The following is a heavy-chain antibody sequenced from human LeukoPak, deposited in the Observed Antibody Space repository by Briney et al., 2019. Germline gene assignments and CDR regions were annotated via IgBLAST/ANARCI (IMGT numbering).Heavy chain of an antibody. D-gene: IGHD3-10*01. V-gene: IGHV1-69*05. CDR2: IIPIFGTA. CDR1: GGTFSSYA. J-gene: IGHJ5*02. CDR3: AGASGFQVPNWFDP. Sequence: SVKVSCKASGGTFSSYAISWVRQAPGQGLEWMGGIIPIFGTANYAQKFQGRVTITTDESTSTAYMELNSLRSEDTAVYYCAGASGFQVPNWFDPWGQGTLVTVSS.